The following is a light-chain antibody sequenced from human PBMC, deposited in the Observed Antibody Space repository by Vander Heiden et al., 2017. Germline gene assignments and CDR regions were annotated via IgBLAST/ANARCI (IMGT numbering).Light chain of an antibody. V-gene: IGLV2-18*02. CDR2: EVT. CDR1: SSDVGSYNS. CDR3: SSYTSSTTPVA. Sequence: QSALTQPPSVSVSPGQSVTISCTGTSSDVGSYNSVSWYQQPPGTAPKLMIYEVTKRPSGVPDRFCGSKSGNTASLTISGLQAEDEADYYCSSYTSSTTPVAFGGGTKLTVL. J-gene: IGLJ2*01.